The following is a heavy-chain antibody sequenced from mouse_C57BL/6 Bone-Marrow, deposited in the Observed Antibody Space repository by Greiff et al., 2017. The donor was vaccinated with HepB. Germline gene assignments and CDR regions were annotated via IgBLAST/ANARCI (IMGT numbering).Heavy chain of an antibody. D-gene: IGHD2-4*01. V-gene: IGHV5-6*01. J-gene: IGHJ3*01. CDR3: ASPHYDYDGLFAY. Sequence: EVQGVESGGDLVKPGGSLKLSCAASGFTFSSYGMSWVRQTPDKRLEWVATISSGGSYTYYPDSVKGRFTISRDNAKNTLYLQMSSLKSEDTAMYYCASPHYDYDGLFAYWGQGTRVTVSA. CDR1: GFTFSSYG. CDR2: ISSGGSYT.